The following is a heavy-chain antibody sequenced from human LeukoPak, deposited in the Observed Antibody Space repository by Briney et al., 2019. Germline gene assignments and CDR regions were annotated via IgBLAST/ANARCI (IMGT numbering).Heavy chain of an antibody. J-gene: IGHJ6*02. CDR2: IYSGGST. D-gene: IGHD3-3*01. CDR1: GFTVSSNY. CDR3: ARTYYDFWSGYSIHYGMDV. Sequence: GGSLRLSCAASGFTVSSNYMSWVRQAPGKGLEWVSVIYSGGSTYYADSVKGRFTISRDNSKNTLYLQMNSLRAEDTAVYYCARTYYDFWSGYSIHYGMDVWGQGTTATVSS. V-gene: IGHV3-53*01.